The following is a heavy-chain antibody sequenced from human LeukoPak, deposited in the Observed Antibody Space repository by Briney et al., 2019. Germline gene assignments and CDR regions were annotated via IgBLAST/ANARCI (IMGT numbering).Heavy chain of an antibody. CDR2: IYSGGTT. CDR3: AKDNTWINSGLGY. J-gene: IGHJ4*02. D-gene: IGHD5-12*01. Sequence: GGSLRLSCSASGFTVSSDYMSWVRQAPGKGLAWLSVIYSGGTTYYSDSVKGRFTISRDNSKNTLYLQMNSLRAEDTALYYCAKDNTWINSGLGYWGQGTLVTVSS. CDR1: GFTVSSDY. V-gene: IGHV3-66*01.